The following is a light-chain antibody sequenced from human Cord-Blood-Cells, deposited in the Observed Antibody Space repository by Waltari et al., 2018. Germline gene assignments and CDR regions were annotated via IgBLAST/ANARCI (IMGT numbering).Light chain of an antibody. CDR3: SSYTSSSTWV. CDR1: SSDVGGYNY. J-gene: IGLJ3*02. Sequence: QSALTQPASVSVSPGQSITISCTGTSSDVGGYNYVSWYQRHPSKAPKLLIYDVSKRPSGVSNRFSGSKSGNTASLTISGLQAEDEADYYCSSYTSSSTWVFGGGTKLTVL. CDR2: DVS. V-gene: IGLV2-14*01.